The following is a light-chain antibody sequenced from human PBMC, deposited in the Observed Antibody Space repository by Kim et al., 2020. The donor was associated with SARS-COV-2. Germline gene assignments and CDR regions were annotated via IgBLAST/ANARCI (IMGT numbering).Light chain of an antibody. Sequence: EIVMTQSPATLSVSPGDSATLSCRASQSVSTNLAWYQHKPGQAPRLVIYGVSARATGIPARFSGRGSGTEFTLTISSLQSEDFAVYYCQHYNSWPPETFGQGTKLEI. CDR3: QHYNSWPPET. CDR1: QSVSTN. J-gene: IGKJ2*01. CDR2: GVS. V-gene: IGKV3-15*01.